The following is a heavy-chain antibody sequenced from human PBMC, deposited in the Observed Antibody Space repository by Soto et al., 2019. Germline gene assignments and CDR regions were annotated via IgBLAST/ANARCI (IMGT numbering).Heavy chain of an antibody. Sequence: SVKVSCKASGGTFSSYAISWVRQAPGQGLEWMGGIIPIFGTANYAQKFQGRVTITADKSTNTAYMELSSLRSEDTAVYYCARDWNHSNWFDPWGQGTLVTVSS. CDR1: GGTFSSYA. V-gene: IGHV1-69*06. J-gene: IGHJ5*02. CDR2: IIPIFGTA. CDR3: ARDWNHSNWFDP. D-gene: IGHD1-1*01.